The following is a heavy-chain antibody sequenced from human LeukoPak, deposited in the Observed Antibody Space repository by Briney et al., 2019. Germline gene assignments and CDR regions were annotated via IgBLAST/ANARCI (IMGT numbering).Heavy chain of an antibody. Sequence: PSETLSLTCTVSGGSISSYYWSWIRQPPGKGLEWIGYIYYSGSTNCNPSLKSRVTISVDTSKNQFSLKLSSVTAADTAVYYCARVGQLVWDYYYYYYMDVWGKGTTVTVSS. V-gene: IGHV4-59*01. CDR3: ARVGQLVWDYYYYYYMDV. CDR1: GGSISSYY. J-gene: IGHJ6*03. CDR2: IYYSGST. D-gene: IGHD6-6*01.